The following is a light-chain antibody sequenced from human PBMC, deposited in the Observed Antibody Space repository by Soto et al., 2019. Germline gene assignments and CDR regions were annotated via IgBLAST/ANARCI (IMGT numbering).Light chain of an antibody. CDR2: KAS. J-gene: IGKJ1*01. V-gene: IGKV1-5*03. Sequence: DIQMTQSPSTLSASVGDRVTITCRASQSISSWLAWYQQKPGQAPKLLIYKASTFQSGVPSRFSGSGSGTEFTLAISSLQPDDSATYYCQQYNDNWTFGQGTKVDIK. CDR3: QQYNDNWT. CDR1: QSISSW.